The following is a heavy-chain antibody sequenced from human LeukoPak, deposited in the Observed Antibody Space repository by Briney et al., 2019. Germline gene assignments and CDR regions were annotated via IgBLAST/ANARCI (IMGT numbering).Heavy chain of an antibody. CDR3: ARSPRYSYGHYFDY. Sequence: SETLSLTCTVSGGSISSSSYYWGWIRQPPGKGLEWIGSIYYSGSTNYNPSLKSRVTISVDTSKNQFSLKLSSVTAADTAVYYCARSPRYSYGHYFDYWGQGTLVTVSS. CDR1: GGSISSSSYY. J-gene: IGHJ4*02. CDR2: IYYSGST. V-gene: IGHV4-39*07. D-gene: IGHD5-18*01.